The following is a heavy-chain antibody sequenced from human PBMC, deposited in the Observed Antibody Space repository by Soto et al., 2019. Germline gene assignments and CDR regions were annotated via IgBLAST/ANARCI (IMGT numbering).Heavy chain of an antibody. D-gene: IGHD3-3*01. Sequence: SETLSLTCTVSGYSIRSSNWWGWIRQPPGKGLEWIGYIYYSGSTYYNPSLKSRVTMSVDTSKNQFSLKLSSVTAVDTAVYYYADHQGQHDYWGQGTLDTVSS. V-gene: IGHV4-28*01. CDR2: IYYSGST. J-gene: IGHJ4*02. CDR3: ADHQGQHDY. CDR1: GYSIRSSNW.